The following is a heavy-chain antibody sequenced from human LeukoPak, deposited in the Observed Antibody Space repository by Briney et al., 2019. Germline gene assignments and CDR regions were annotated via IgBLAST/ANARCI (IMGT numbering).Heavy chain of an antibody. CDR3: ARGRGQWLVYNWFDP. Sequence: SETLSLTCTVSGGSITSTNYYWGWIRQPPGKGLEWIGSIYYSGSTHYNPSLKSRVIVSVDTSKNQFSLKLTSVTAADTAVYYCARGRGQWLVYNWFDPWGQGTLVTVSS. V-gene: IGHV4-39*01. J-gene: IGHJ5*02. D-gene: IGHD6-19*01. CDR1: GGSITSTNYY. CDR2: IYYSGST.